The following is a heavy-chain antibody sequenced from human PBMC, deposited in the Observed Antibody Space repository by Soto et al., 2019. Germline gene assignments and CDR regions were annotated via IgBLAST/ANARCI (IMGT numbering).Heavy chain of an antibody. CDR1: GDSFNDYY. CDR3: ARESGGATATLDYYYFYMDV. D-gene: IGHD5-12*01. CDR2: INPNGGVT. J-gene: IGHJ6*03. V-gene: IGHV1-2*04. Sequence: QVQLVQSGAEVRKPGAPVTVSCRSSGDSFNDYYIHWVRQAPGQGFEWMGWINPNGGVTKYAQKFQGWVSMTRDTSIRTVYMQLSRRRSDDTAVYYCARESGGATATLDYYYFYMDVWGTGTTVTVSS.